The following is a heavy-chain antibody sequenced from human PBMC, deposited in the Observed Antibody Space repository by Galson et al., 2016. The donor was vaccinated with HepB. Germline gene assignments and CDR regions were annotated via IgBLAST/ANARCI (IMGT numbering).Heavy chain of an antibody. CDR2: MWYEGSNE. CDR3: ARESIVGEIG. J-gene: IGHJ4*02. Sequence: SLRLSCAAPGFTFSSYGMHWVRQAPGKGLQWVAHMWYEGSNEYYADPVKGRFTISKDNSKNTLYLQMNSLRAEDTAVYYCARESIVGEIGWGQGTLVIVSS. D-gene: IGHD1-26*01. CDR1: GFTFSSYG. V-gene: IGHV3-33*04.